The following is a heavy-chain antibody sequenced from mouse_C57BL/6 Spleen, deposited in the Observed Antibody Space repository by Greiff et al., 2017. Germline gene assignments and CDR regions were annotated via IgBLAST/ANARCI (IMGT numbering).Heavy chain of an antibody. CDR2: INPGSGGI. CDR1: GYAFTNYL. V-gene: IGHV1-54*01. Sequence: VQLQQSGAELVRPGTSVTVSCKASGYAFTNYLIEWVKQRPGQGLEWIGVINPGSGGINYNEKFKGKATLTADNSSSTAYMQLSSLTSGDSAVYFCARSRDYDGSSPWYFDVWGTGTTVTVAS. J-gene: IGHJ1*03. CDR3: ARSRDYDGSSPWYFDV. D-gene: IGHD1-1*01.